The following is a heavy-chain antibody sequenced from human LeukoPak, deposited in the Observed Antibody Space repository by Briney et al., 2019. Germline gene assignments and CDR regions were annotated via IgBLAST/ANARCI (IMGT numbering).Heavy chain of an antibody. Sequence: SHTLSPTCAVYGGTSSGYNWSWIRHTPGKGLEWIGEINHNGSTNYHPSLKIRVNLSLDTSKNQFFLKLCSVTAADTAVYYCARSMRWLRKGWFDPWGQGTMVTVSS. CDR1: GGTSSGYN. J-gene: IGHJ5*02. CDR2: INHNGST. CDR3: ARSMRWLRKGWFDP. D-gene: IGHD5-12*01. V-gene: IGHV4-34*01.